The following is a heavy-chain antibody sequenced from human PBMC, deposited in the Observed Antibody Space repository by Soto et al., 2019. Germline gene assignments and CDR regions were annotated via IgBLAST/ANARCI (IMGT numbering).Heavy chain of an antibody. CDR1: AFTFDNYA. D-gene: IGHD2-15*01. CDR3: ARAESPAVAYFFDN. Sequence: GGSLRLSCSGSAFTFDNYAMNWVRQAPGKGLEWVGLIRNKTYGRTTEYAASVKGRFTISRDDSSGIAYLQMNSLKTEDSAVYFCARAESPAVAYFFDNWGQGTLVTVSS. J-gene: IGHJ4*02. CDR2: IRNKTYGRTT. V-gene: IGHV3-49*04.